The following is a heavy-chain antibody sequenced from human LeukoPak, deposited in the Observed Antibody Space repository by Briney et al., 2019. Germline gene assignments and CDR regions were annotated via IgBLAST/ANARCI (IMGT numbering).Heavy chain of an antibody. CDR3: ARGGRDYYDFNLDY. CDR2: INPSGGRT. V-gene: IGHV1-46*01. J-gene: IGHJ4*02. D-gene: IGHD3-22*01. Sequence: ASVKVSCKTSRYTFTSYYMHWVRQAPGQGLEWMGIINPSGGRTNYAQKFQGRVTMTRDTSTSTVYMEVSSLRSEDTAVYYCARGGRDYYDFNLDYWGQGTLVTVST. CDR1: RYTFTSYY.